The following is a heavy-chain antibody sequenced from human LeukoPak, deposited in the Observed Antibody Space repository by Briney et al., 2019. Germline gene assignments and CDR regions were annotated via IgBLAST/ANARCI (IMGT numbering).Heavy chain of an antibody. CDR3: ARSNYYDSSGYYYPHLYYFDY. J-gene: IGHJ4*02. Sequence: GGSLRLYCAASGFTFSSYAMSWVRQAPGKGLEWDSAISGSGGSTYYADSVKGRFTISRDNSKNTLYLQMNSLRAEDTAVYYCARSNYYDSSGYYYPHLYYFDYWGQGTLVTVSS. D-gene: IGHD3-22*01. V-gene: IGHV3-23*01. CDR1: GFTFSSYA. CDR2: ISGSGGST.